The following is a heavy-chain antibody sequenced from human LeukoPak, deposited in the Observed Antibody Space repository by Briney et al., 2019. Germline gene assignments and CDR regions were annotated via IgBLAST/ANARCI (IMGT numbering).Heavy chain of an antibody. CDR3: VRERFHGSGAPKVDF. D-gene: IGHD3-10*01. V-gene: IGHV3-21*06. CDR1: GFTFSRYA. CDR2: IDGSGGAI. Sequence: GGSLRLSCGASGFTFSRYAMSWVRQAPGKGLQWVSQIDGSGGAIYYADSVKGRFTISRDNAKNLLHLQVNSLRAEDTAVYYCVRERFHGSGAPKVDFWGQGTLVTVSS. J-gene: IGHJ4*02.